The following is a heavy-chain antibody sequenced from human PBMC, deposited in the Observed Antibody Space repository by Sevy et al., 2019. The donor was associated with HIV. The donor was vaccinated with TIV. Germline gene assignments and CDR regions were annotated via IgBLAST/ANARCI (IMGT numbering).Heavy chain of an antibody. D-gene: IGHD4-17*01. Sequence: SETLSLTCTVSGGSISSGDYFWSWIRQPAGKRLEWIGRIYISGSTNYNPSLKSRVTMSLDTSKNQFSLRLSSVTAADTAVYYCAREGERDYSDFYYYYYGMDVWGQGTTVTVSS. CDR3: AREGERDYSDFYYYYYGMDV. J-gene: IGHJ6*02. CDR2: IYISGST. V-gene: IGHV4-61*02. CDR1: GGSISSGDYF.